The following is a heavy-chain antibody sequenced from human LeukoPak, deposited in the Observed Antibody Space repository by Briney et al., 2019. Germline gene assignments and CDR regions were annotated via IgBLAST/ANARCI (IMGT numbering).Heavy chain of an antibody. Sequence: SETLSLTCTVSGVSISSYYWSWIRQPPGKGLEWIGYIYYSGSTNYNPSLKSGVPISVDTYKIQLSLKLSSVTAADTAVYYCARGQNQRRSGWYRLGGFDIWGQGTMVTVSS. J-gene: IGHJ3*02. V-gene: IGHV4-59*01. CDR2: IYYSGST. D-gene: IGHD6-19*01. CDR3: ARGQNQRRSGWYRLGGFDI. CDR1: GVSISSYY.